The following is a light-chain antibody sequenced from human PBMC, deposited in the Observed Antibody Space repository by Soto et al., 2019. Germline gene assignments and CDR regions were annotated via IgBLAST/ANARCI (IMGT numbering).Light chain of an antibody. V-gene: IGKV1-5*03. CDR2: KAS. J-gene: IGKJ2*01. CDR1: QSISNW. Sequence: EIQMTQSPSTLSASVGDRVSITCRASQSISNWLAWYQQKPGKAPKLLIYKASNLQGGVPSRFSGSGSGTEFTLTISSLQPDDFATYYCQQYNSYSYTFGQGTKLEIK. CDR3: QQYNSYSYT.